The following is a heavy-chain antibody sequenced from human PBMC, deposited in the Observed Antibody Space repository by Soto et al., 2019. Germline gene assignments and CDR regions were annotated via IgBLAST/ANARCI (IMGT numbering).Heavy chain of an antibody. Sequence: EMQLLESGGGRVQPGGSLRLSCAASGFSFSSYAMSWVRQTPGKGLEWVSAITASGDYTYYADSVKGRFPISRDNSRNTLYLQINSLRAEDTAVYYCAKVPAAVLAIWGKGTTVTVSS. CDR3: AKVPAAVLAI. CDR1: GFSFSSYA. V-gene: IGHV3-23*01. J-gene: IGHJ6*04. CDR2: ITASGDYT. D-gene: IGHD2-2*01.